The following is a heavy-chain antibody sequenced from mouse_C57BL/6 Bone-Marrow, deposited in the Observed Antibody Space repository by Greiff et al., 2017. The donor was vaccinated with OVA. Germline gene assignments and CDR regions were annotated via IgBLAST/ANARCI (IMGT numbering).Heavy chain of an antibody. D-gene: IGHD1-1*01. Sequence: VKLMESGAELARPGASVKLSCKASGYTFTSYGISWVKQRTGQGLEWIGEIYPRSGNTYYNEKFKGKATLTADKSSSTAYMELRSLTSEDSAVYFCRDLLLRSHYFDYWGQGTTLTVSS. J-gene: IGHJ2*01. CDR2: IYPRSGNT. CDR1: GYTFTSYG. V-gene: IGHV1-81*01. CDR3: RDLLLRSHYFDY.